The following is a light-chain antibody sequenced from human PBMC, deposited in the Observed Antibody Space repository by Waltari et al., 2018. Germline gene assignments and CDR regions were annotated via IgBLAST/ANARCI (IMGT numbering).Light chain of an antibody. CDR1: NIGRKR. J-gene: IGLJ1*01. V-gene: IGLV3-9*01. Sequence: SYDLTDSISVSVALGQTAKIACGGNNIGRKRVHWYQQKPGQAPTLVIYRDIRRPSGIPERFSGSNSGNTATLTISRAQVVDEADYFCQVWASGTYVFAGGTKLTVL. CDR3: QVWASGTYV. CDR2: RDI.